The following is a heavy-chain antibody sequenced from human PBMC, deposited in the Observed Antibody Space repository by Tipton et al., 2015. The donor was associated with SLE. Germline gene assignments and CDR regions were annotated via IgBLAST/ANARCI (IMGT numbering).Heavy chain of an antibody. V-gene: IGHV3-48*03. D-gene: IGHD2/OR15-2a*01. CDR2: ISSSGSTV. J-gene: IGHJ3*02. CDR1: GFTFSAYE. CDR3: AREDFGEAFDI. Sequence: SLRLSCAASGFTFSAYEMNWVRQAPGKGLEWVSYISSSGSTVYYADSVKGQFTISRDNAKNSLYLQMSSPRAEDTAVYYCAREDFGEAFDIWGQGTMVTVSS.